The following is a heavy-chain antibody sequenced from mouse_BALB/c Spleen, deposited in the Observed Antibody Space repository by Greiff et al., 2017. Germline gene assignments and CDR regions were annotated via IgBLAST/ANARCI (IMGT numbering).Heavy chain of an antibody. Sequence: QVHVKQSGPELVRPGVSVKISCKGSGYTFTDYAMHWVKQSHAKSLEWIGVISTYYGNTNYNQKFKGKATMTVDKSSSTAYMELARLTSEDSAIYYCAAWFAYWGQGTLVTVSA. CDR3: AAWFAY. CDR1: GYTFTDYA. CDR2: ISTYYGNT. V-gene: IGHV1-67*01. J-gene: IGHJ3*01.